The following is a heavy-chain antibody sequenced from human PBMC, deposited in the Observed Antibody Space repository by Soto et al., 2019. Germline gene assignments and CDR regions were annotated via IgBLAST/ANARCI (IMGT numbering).Heavy chain of an antibody. CDR2: ISYDGRDK. V-gene: IGHV3-30*03. Sequence: HPGGSLRRSWAASGFSFSNYAMHWVRQAPGKGLEWVAVISYDGRDKYYEDSVKGRYTISRDKSKNTLFLQMNSLRAEDTAVYYCARYCRSTSCYDYWGQGTLVTVSS. D-gene: IGHD2-2*01. CDR3: ARYCRSTSCYDY. J-gene: IGHJ4*02. CDR1: GFSFSNYA.